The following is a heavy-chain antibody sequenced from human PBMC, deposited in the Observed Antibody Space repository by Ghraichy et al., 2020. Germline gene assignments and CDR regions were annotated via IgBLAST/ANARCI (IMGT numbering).Heavy chain of an antibody. D-gene: IGHD6-19*01. Sequence: SETLSLTCTVSGGSISSGDYYWSWIRQPPGKGLEWIGYIYYSGSTYYNPSLKSRVTISVDTSKNQFSLKLSSVTAADTAVYYCARVQQWLDFDYWGQGTLVTVSS. CDR3: ARVQQWLDFDY. V-gene: IGHV4-30-4*01. CDR2: IYYSGST. J-gene: IGHJ4*02. CDR1: GGSISSGDYY.